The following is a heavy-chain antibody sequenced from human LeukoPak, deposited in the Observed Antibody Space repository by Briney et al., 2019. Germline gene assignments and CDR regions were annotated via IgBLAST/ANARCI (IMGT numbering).Heavy chain of an antibody. Sequence: GGSLRLSCAASGFTFTTYWMHWMRQTPGKGLEWVANMKSDGSERYSVASVRGRFTMSMDNAEKLLYLQMNSLRVDATVVGSGWHDSYWGQGTLVTVSS. V-gene: IGHV3-7*01. J-gene: IGHJ4*02. CDR2: MKSDGSER. D-gene: IGHD6-19*01. CDR3: WHDSY. CDR1: GFTFTTYW.